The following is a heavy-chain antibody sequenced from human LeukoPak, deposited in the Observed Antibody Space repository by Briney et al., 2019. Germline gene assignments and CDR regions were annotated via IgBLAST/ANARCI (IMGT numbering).Heavy chain of an antibody. J-gene: IGHJ4*02. CDR1: GFTFSGYA. Sequence: GGSLRLSCAVSGFTFSGYAMSWVRQAPGKGLEWVAGISGSGGSTYHADSVQGRFTISRDNSKSTLYLQMSSLRAEDTAVYYCAKSLRGRETSSFDYWGQGTLVTVSS. V-gene: IGHV3-23*01. CDR2: ISGSGGST. D-gene: IGHD3-10*01. CDR3: AKSLRGRETSSFDY.